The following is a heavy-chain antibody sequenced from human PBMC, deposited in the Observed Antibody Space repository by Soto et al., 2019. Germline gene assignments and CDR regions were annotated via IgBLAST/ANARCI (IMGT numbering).Heavy chain of an antibody. CDR3: VYQRGKLTSYGTDV. Sequence: GGSLRLSCAASGFTFSSYAMNWVRQAPGKGLEWVSTISASGDSTHYADSVEGRFTISRDNSKNTLYLQMNGLRAEDTAVYYCVYQRGKLTSYGTDVWGKGPTVTVSS. D-gene: IGHD3-10*01. J-gene: IGHJ6*04. CDR2: ISASGDST. V-gene: IGHV3-23*01. CDR1: GFTFSSYA.